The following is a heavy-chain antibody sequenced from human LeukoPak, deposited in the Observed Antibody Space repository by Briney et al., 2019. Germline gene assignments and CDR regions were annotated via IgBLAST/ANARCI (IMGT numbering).Heavy chain of an antibody. J-gene: IGHJ4*02. D-gene: IGHD6-19*01. CDR2: IYYSGST. Sequence: PSETLSLTCTVSGGSISSSSSYYWGWIRQPPGKGLEWIGSIYYSGSTYYNPSLKSRVTISVDTSKNQFSLKLSSVTAADTAVYYCARGGYSSGWLNFDYWGQGTLVTVSS. V-gene: IGHV4-39*07. CDR3: ARGGYSSGWLNFDY. CDR1: GGSISSSSSYY.